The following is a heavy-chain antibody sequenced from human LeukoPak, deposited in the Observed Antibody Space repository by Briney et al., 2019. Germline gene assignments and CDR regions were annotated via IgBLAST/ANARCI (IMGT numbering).Heavy chain of an antibody. CDR1: GYTFTNYG. V-gene: IGHV1-18*01. CDR3: ARGLNSNFPNYYFDY. CDR2: ISIYNGNT. D-gene: IGHD4-11*01. Sequence: ASVKVSCKASGYTFTNYGISWARQAPGQGLEWMGWISIYNGNTNYAQNFQGRVAMTTDTSTSTAYMEVGSLRFDDTAVYYCARGLNSNFPNYYFDYWGQGTLVTVSS. J-gene: IGHJ4*02.